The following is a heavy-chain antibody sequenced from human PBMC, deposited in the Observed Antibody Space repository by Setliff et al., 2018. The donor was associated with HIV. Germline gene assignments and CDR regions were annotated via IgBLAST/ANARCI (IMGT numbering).Heavy chain of an antibody. CDR1: GFTFTTYS. V-gene: IGHV3-21*04. CDR2: ISSSSTYI. D-gene: IGHD1-1*01. J-gene: IGHJ4*02. CDR3: AREAYRLPWIDN. Sequence: PGESLKISCAGSGFTFTTYSMNWVRQAPGKGLEWVSSISSSSTYIDYADSVKGRFTISRDNAKNSLYLQINSLSAEDTAVYYCAREAYRLPWIDNWGQGTLVTVSS.